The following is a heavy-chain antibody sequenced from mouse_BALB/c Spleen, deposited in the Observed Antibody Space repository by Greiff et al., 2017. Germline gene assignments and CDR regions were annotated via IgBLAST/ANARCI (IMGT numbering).Heavy chain of an antibody. J-gene: IGHJ4*01. V-gene: IGHV5-17*02. CDR1: GFTFSSFG. CDR2: ISSGSSTI. CDR3: ARSGYRYAMDY. Sequence: EVMLVESGGGLVQPGGSRKLSCAASGFTFSSFGMHWVRQAPEKGLEWVAYISSGSSTIYYADTVKGRFTISRDNPKNTLFLQMTSLRSEDTAMYYCARSGYRYAMDYWGQGTSVTVSS. D-gene: IGHD2-14*01.